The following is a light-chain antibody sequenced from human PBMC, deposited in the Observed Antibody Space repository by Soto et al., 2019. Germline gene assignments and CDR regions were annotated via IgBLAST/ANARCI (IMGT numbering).Light chain of an antibody. CDR2: WAS. V-gene: IGKV4-1*01. Sequence: DIVMTQSPDSLAVSLGERATINCKSSQSVLYSSNNKNYLAWYQQKPGQPPKLLIYWASTRQSGVPDRFSGSGSGTDFTLAITSLQAADVAVYYFQDYYSTPPTFGEGPKVVSK. CDR3: QDYYSTPPT. CDR1: QSVLYSSNNKNY. J-gene: IGKJ1*01.